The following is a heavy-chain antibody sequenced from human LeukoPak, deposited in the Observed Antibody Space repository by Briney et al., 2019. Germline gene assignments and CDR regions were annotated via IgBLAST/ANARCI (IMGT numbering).Heavy chain of an antibody. CDR2: IKSKTDGGTT. Sequence: PGGSLRLSCAASGFTFSDFSMNWVRQAPGKGLEWVGRIKSKTDGGTTDYAAPVKGRFTISRDDSKNTLYLQMNSLKTEDTAVYYCTTGYSSGWYWKDYWGQGTLVTVSS. V-gene: IGHV3-15*01. CDR3: TTGYSSGWYWKDY. J-gene: IGHJ4*02. CDR1: GFTFSDFS. D-gene: IGHD6-19*01.